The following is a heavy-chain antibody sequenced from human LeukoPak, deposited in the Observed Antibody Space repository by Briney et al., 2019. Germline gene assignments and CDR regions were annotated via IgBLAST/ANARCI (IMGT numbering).Heavy chain of an antibody. D-gene: IGHD3-9*01. CDR1: GFTVSSNY. J-gene: IGHJ4*02. V-gene: IGHV3-66*01. CDR2: IYSGGST. CDR3: ARDGSDYDILTGYCFDY. Sequence: PGGSLRLSCAASGFTVSSNYMSWVRQAPGKGLEWVSVIYSGGSTYYADSVKGRFTISRDNSKNTLYLQMNSLRAEDTAVYYCARDGSDYDILTGYCFDYWGEGTLVTVSS.